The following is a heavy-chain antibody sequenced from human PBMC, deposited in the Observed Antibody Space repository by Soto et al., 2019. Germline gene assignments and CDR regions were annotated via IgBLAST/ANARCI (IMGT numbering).Heavy chain of an antibody. Sequence: QVQLQESGPGLVKPSQTLSLTCTVSGGSISHSDYYWSWIRQPPGKRLEWIGYIFFTGTTHYNPSLKCRVIISVDTSKNQFALNLTSVTAADTAVYYCARVSYGGNSEFDYWDQGTLVTVSS. CDR2: IFFTGTT. V-gene: IGHV4-30-4*01. D-gene: IGHD4-17*01. CDR1: GGSISHSDYY. J-gene: IGHJ4*02. CDR3: ARVSYGGNSEFDY.